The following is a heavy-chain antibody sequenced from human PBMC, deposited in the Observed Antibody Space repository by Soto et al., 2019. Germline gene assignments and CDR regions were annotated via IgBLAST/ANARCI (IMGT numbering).Heavy chain of an antibody. Sequence: PSETLSLTCTASGGSISSGGYYWSWIRQHPGKGLEWIGYIYYSGSTYYNPSLKSRVTISVDTSKNQFSLKLSSVTAADTAVYYCARAAYTVYYYYGMDVWGQGTTVTVPS. D-gene: IGHD2-2*02. CDR1: GGSISSGGYY. CDR3: ARAAYTVYYYYGMDV. CDR2: IYYSGST. J-gene: IGHJ6*02. V-gene: IGHV4-31*03.